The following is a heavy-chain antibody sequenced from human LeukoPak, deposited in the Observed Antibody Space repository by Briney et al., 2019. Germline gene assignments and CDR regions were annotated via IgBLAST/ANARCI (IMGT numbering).Heavy chain of an antibody. CDR3: ARGRIQLWGSMPHFDY. Sequence: SETLSLTCTVSGDSISSYYWSWIRQPAGKGLEWIGRIYTSGSTNYNPSLKSRVTISVDTSKNQFSLKLSSVTAADTAVYYCARGRIQLWGSMPHFDYWGQGTLVTVSS. J-gene: IGHJ4*02. CDR1: GDSISSYY. D-gene: IGHD5-18*01. CDR2: IYTSGST. V-gene: IGHV4-4*07.